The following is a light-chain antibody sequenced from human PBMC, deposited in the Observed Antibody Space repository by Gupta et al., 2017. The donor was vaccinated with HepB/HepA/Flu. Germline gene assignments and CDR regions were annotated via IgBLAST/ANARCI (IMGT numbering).Light chain of an antibody. V-gene: IGLV2-14*01. CDR2: DVS. CDR1: SSDGAGYNY. Sequence: QSALTQPASVTGSPLQSIPISSTGTSSDGAGYNYVSWYQQHPGKAPKLMIYDVSNRPSGVSNRFSGSKSGNTASLTISGRQAEDEADYYCSSYTSSRDVVVGGGTKLTVL. CDR3: SSYTSSRDVV. J-gene: IGLJ2*01.